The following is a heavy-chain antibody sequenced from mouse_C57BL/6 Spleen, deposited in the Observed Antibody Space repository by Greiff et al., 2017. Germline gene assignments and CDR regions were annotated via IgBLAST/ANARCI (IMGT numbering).Heavy chain of an antibody. CDR2: INYDGSST. Sequence: EVQLVESEGGLVQPGSSMKLSCTASGFTFSDYYMAWVRQVPEKGLEWVANINYDGSSTYYLDSLKSRFIISRDNAKNILYLQMSSLKSEDTATYYCAREGTGTEFAYWGQGTLVTVSA. CDR1: GFTFSDYY. D-gene: IGHD4-1*01. J-gene: IGHJ3*01. CDR3: AREGTGTEFAY. V-gene: IGHV5-16*01.